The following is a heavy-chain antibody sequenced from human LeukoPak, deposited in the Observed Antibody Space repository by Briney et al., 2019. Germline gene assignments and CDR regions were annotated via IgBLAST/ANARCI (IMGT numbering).Heavy chain of an antibody. Sequence: SETLSLTCAVYGGSFSGYYWSWIRQPPGKGLEWIGEINHSGSTNYNPSLKSRVTISVDTSKNQLSLKLSSVTAADSAVYYCARHRALSTGDHLFWFDPWGQGTLVTASS. V-gene: IGHV4-34*01. CDR1: GGSFSGYY. CDR3: ARHRALSTGDHLFWFDP. D-gene: IGHD1-1*01. J-gene: IGHJ5*02. CDR2: INHSGST.